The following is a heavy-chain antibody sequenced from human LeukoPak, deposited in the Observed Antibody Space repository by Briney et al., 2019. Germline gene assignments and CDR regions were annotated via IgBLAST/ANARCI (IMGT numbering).Heavy chain of an antibody. CDR2: IKQDGSEK. J-gene: IGHJ4*02. Sequence: GGSLRLSCAASGFTFSSYWMSWVRQAPGKGLEWVANIKQDGSEKYYVDSVKGRFTISRDNAKNSLYLQMNSLRAEDTAVYYCARGMKDNSRITIFGVAPTGYWGQGTLVTVSS. V-gene: IGHV3-7*04. CDR3: ARGMKDNSRITIFGVAPTGY. CDR1: GFTFSSYW. D-gene: IGHD3-3*01.